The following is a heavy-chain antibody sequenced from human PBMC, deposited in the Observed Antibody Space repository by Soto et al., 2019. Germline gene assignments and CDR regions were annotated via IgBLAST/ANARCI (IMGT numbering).Heavy chain of an antibody. D-gene: IGHD3-9*01. V-gene: IGHV3-33*01. CDR1: GFTFSSYG. J-gene: IGHJ4*02. Sequence: GGSLRLSCAASGFTFSSYGMHWVRQAPGKGLEWVAVIWYDGSNKYYADSVKGRFTISRDNSKNTLYLQMNSLRAEDTAVYNCARVLPDYDILTGPGDYWGQGTLVTVSS. CDR3: ARVLPDYDILTGPGDY. CDR2: IWYDGSNK.